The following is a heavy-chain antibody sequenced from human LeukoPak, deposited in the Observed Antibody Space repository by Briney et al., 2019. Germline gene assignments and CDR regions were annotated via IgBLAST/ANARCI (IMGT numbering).Heavy chain of an antibody. CDR2: IKYDGIEK. CDR3: ARNKLIRSGYWGSRVDTDY. D-gene: IGHD5-18*01. J-gene: IGHJ4*02. Sequence: GGSLRLSCAASGFTFSTYWMAWVRQAPGKGLEWVANIKYDGIEKYYVDSVKGRFTISRDNAKNSLYLHMNSLRAEDTAVYYCARNKLIRSGYWGSRVDTDYWGQGTLVTVSS. V-gene: IGHV3-7*01. CDR1: GFTFSTYW.